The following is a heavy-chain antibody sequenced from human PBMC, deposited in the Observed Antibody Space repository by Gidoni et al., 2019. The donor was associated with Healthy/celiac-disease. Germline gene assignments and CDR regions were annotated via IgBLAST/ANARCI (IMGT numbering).Heavy chain of an antibody. Sequence: EVQLVESGGGLVQPGGSLRLSCAASGFTFSSYSMNWVRPAPGKGLEWVSYISSSSSTIYYADSVKGRFTISRDNAKNSLYLQMNSLRDEDTAVYYCARERGYCSGGSCYSPDYYYYYGMDVWGQGTTVTVSS. J-gene: IGHJ6*02. V-gene: IGHV3-48*02. D-gene: IGHD2-15*01. CDR1: GFTFSSYS. CDR3: ARERGYCSGGSCYSPDYYYYYGMDV. CDR2: ISSSSSTI.